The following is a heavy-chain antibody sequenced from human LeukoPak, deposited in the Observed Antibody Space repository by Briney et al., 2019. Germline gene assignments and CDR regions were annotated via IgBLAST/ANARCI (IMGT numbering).Heavy chain of an antibody. D-gene: IGHD3-22*01. Sequence: SETLSLTCTVSGGSISSNYWSWIRQPPGEGLEWIGYIYYSGSTIYNPSLKSRVTISVDTSKNQFSLKLSSVTAADTAVYYCARRAYSSGYYYFDYWGQGTLVTVSS. V-gene: IGHV4-59*01. CDR2: IYYSGST. CDR3: ARRAYSSGYYYFDY. J-gene: IGHJ4*02. CDR1: GGSISSNY.